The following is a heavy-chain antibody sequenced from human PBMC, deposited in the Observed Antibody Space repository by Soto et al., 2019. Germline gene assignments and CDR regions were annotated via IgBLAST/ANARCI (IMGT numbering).Heavy chain of an antibody. CDR2: INPSGGST. J-gene: IGHJ4*02. CDR3: ASSIAVAGTIDY. D-gene: IGHD6-19*01. CDR1: GYTFTSYY. Sequence: ASVKVSCKASGYTFTSYYMHWVRQAPGQGLEWMGIINPSGGSTSYAQKFQGRVTMTRDTSTSTVYMELSGLRSEDTAVYYCASSIAVAGTIDYWGQGTLVTVSS. V-gene: IGHV1-46*01.